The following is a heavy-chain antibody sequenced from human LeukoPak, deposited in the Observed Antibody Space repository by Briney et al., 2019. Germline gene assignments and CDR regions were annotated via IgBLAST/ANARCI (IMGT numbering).Heavy chain of an antibody. CDR3: ASSSHMVRGVIIMWYFDY. V-gene: IGHV1-69*06. CDR2: IIPIFGTA. J-gene: IGHJ4*02. CDR1: GGTFSSYA. Sequence: ASVKVSRKASGGTFSSYAISWVRQAPGQGLEWMGGIIPIFGTANYAQKFQGRVTITADKSTSTAYMELSSLRSEDTAVYYCASSSHMVRGVIIMWYFDYWGQGTLVTVSS. D-gene: IGHD3-10*01.